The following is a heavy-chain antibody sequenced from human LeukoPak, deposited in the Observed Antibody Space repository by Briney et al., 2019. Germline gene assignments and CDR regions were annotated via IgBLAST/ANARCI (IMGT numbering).Heavy chain of an antibody. Sequence: ASVKVSCKASGYTFTSYGISWVRQAPGQGLEWMGIINPSGGSTSYAQKFQGRVTMTRDMSTSTVYMELSSLRSEDTAVYYCARGMTASQLHFDYWGQGTLVTVSS. V-gene: IGHV1-46*01. J-gene: IGHJ4*02. CDR3: ARGMTASQLHFDY. CDR2: INPSGGST. CDR1: GYTFTSYG. D-gene: IGHD2-21*02.